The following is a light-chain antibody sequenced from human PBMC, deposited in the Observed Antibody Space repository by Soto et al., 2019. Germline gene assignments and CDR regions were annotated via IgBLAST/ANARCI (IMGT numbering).Light chain of an antibody. CDR2: EAS. Sequence: DLQMTQSPSSLSASVGDILTSTCRANQSINSYLNWYQQKPGRAPKLLIYEASNLQSGVPSRFSAGVSGTDFTLTISSLQPEAFATYYCQQSYSVPLTFGPGTRVDIK. CDR3: QQSYSVPLT. J-gene: IGKJ3*01. CDR1: QSINSY. V-gene: IGKV1-39*01.